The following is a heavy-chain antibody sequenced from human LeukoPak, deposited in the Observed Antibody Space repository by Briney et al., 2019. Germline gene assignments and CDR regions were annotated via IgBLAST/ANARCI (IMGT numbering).Heavy chain of an antibody. V-gene: IGHV3-7*03. J-gene: IGHJ4*02. CDR2: IKQDGSEE. Sequence: GVSLRLSCTASGFTFSNAWMHWVRQAPGKGLEWVANIKQDGSEEYYVDSVKGRFTISRDNAKNSLYLQMNSLRAEDTAVYYCARRYFDYWGQGILVTVSS. CDR3: ARRYFDY. CDR1: GFTFSNAW.